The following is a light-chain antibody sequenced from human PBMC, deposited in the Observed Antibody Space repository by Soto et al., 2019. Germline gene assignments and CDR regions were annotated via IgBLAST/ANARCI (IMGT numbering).Light chain of an antibody. CDR2: EVN. J-gene: IGLJ1*01. CDR1: RSDIGDSNF. Sequence: QSALTQPASVSGSPGQSVTISCTGPRSDIGDSNFISWYQHSPGKAPRLLIYEVNNRPSEVSSRFSGSKAGNTASLTISGLLEDDEADYFCASFRSGTILVFGSGTKVTVL. V-gene: IGLV2-14*01. CDR3: ASFRSGTILV.